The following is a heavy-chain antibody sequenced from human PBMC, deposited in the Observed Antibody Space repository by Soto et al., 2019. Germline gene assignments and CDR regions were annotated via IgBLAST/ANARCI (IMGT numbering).Heavy chain of an antibody. CDR1: GYSFTNKW. Sequence: LGESLKISCKASGYSFTNKWISWVRQMPGKGLEWMGRIDPSDSYTNYSPSFRGHVTISADKSISTAYLQWSSLKASDTAMYYCARLSRYSSSRGAFDIWGQGTMVT. V-gene: IGHV5-10-1*01. J-gene: IGHJ3*02. CDR2: IDPSDSYT. D-gene: IGHD6-13*01. CDR3: ARLSRYSSSRGAFDI.